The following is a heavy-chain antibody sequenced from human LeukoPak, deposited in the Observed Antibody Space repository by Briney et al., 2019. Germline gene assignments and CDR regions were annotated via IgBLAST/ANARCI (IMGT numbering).Heavy chain of an antibody. V-gene: IGHV3-74*01. Sequence: GGSLRLSCTVSGFTVSINSMSWVCQAPGKGLVWVSRINSDGSSTTYADSVKGRFAISRDNAKNTLYLQMNSLRAEDTAVYYCARGGVEFYNWFDPWGQGTLVTVSS. CDR1: GFTVSINS. CDR3: ARGGVEFYNWFDP. D-gene: IGHD2-21*01. J-gene: IGHJ5*02. CDR2: INSDGSST.